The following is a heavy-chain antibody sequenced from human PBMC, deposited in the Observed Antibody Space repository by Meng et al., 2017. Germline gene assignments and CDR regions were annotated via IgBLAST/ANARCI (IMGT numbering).Heavy chain of an antibody. V-gene: IGHV1-2*06. CDR2: INPNSGGT. CDR1: GFTFSSYD. D-gene: IGHD2-15*01. J-gene: IGHJ4*02. Sequence: GESLKISCAASGFTFSSYDINWVRQAPGQGLEWMGRINPNSGGTNYAQKFQGRVTMTRDTSISTAYMELSRLRSDDTAVYYCAIGVVAAVPLDYWGQGTLVTVSS. CDR3: AIGVVAAVPLDY.